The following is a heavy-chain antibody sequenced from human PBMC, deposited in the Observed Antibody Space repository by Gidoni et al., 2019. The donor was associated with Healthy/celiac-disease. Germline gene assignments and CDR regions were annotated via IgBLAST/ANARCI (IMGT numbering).Heavy chain of an antibody. CDR1: GFTFSSHA. D-gene: IGHD3-16*02. CDR3: AKDLGVLRLGELSLYYYYYGMDV. Sequence: EVQLLESGGGLVQPGGSLRLSCAASGFTFSSHAMSWVRQAPGKGLEWVSAISGSGGSTYYADSVKGRFTISRDNSKNTLYLQMNSLRAEDTAVYYCAKDLGVLRLGELSLYYYYYGMDVWGQGTTVTVSS. CDR2: ISGSGGST. J-gene: IGHJ6*02. V-gene: IGHV3-23*01.